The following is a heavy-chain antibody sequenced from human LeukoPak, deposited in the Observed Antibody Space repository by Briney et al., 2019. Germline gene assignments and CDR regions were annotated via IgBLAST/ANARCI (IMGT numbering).Heavy chain of an antibody. Sequence: SETLSLTCTVSGGSISSSNYYWGWIRQPPGKGLEYIGEIIQSGRINFNPSLKSRVTISLDTSKNQFSLRLSSVTAADTAVYYCARAISDFWSGYPSGGAFDLWGQGTMVTVSS. J-gene: IGHJ3*01. D-gene: IGHD3-3*01. V-gene: IGHV4-39*07. CDR3: ARAISDFWSGYPSGGAFDL. CDR2: IIQSGRI. CDR1: GGSISSSNYY.